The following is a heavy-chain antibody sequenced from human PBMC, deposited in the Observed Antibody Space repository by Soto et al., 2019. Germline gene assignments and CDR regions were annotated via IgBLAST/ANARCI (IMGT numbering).Heavy chain of an antibody. Sequence: EVQLVESGGGLVKPGGSLRLSCAASGFTFSSYSMNWVRQAPGKGLEWVSTISSSGSYIYYADSVKGRFTISRDNAKNSLYLQMNRLRAEDTAVYYCASDLSSVVVPAAMGYWGQGTLVTVSS. CDR2: ISSSGSYI. D-gene: IGHD2-2*01. CDR3: ASDLSSVVVPAAMGY. J-gene: IGHJ4*02. V-gene: IGHV3-21*01. CDR1: GFTFSSYS.